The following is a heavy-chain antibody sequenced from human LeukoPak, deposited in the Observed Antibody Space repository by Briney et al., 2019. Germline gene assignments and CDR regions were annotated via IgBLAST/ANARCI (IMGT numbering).Heavy chain of an antibody. J-gene: IGHJ4*02. V-gene: IGHV4-30-2*01. CDR3: ARTYHFDY. Sequence: SETLSLTCAVSGGSISSGGYSWSWIRQPPGKGLEWIGYIYHSGSTYHNPSLKSRVTISVDRSKNQFSLKLSSVTAADTAVYYCARTYHFDYWGQGTLVTVSS. D-gene: IGHD2-2*01. CDR1: GGSISSGGYS. CDR2: IYHSGST.